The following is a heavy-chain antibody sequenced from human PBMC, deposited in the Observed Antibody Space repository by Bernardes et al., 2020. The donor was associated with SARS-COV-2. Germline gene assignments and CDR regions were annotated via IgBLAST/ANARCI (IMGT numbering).Heavy chain of an antibody. Sequence: GGSLRLSCAASGFTFSSYGIHWVRQAPGKGLEWVEVIWYDGSDKYYADSVKGRFTISRDNSKNTLYLQMNSLRAEDTAVYYCARGPRHLYDSSGYYYVGFDYWGQGTLVTVSS. CDR1: GFTFSSYG. D-gene: IGHD3-22*01. CDR3: ARGPRHLYDSSGYYYVGFDY. CDR2: IWYDGSDK. V-gene: IGHV3-33*01. J-gene: IGHJ4*02.